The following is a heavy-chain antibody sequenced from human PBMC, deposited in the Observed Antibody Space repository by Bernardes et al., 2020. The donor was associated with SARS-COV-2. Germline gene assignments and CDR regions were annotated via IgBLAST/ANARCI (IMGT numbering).Heavy chain of an antibody. CDR1: GFTFNNYA. J-gene: IGHJ3*02. CDR3: AGGSRFLALRAFDI. V-gene: IGHV3-23*01. D-gene: IGHD3-3*01. CDR2: ISGSGGST. Sequence: GGSLRLSCAASGFTFNNYAMGWVRQAPGKGLEWVSVISGSGGSTYYADSVKGRFTISRDNSKNTLDLQLNSLRAEDTAVYHCAGGSRFLALRAFDIWGQGTMVTVSS.